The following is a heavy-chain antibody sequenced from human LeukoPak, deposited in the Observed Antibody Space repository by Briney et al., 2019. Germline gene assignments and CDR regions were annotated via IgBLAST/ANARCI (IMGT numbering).Heavy chain of an antibody. CDR1: GYTFTDYY. CDR2: INTNTGNP. D-gene: IGHD3-22*01. J-gene: IGHJ3*02. Sequence: ASVKVSCKASGYTFTDYYIHWVRQAPGQGLEWMGWINTNTGNPTYAQGFTGRFVFSLDTSVSTAYLQISSLKAEDTAVYYCARDQTYYDSSGRAFDIWGQGTMVTVSS. V-gene: IGHV7-4-1*02. CDR3: ARDQTYYDSSGRAFDI.